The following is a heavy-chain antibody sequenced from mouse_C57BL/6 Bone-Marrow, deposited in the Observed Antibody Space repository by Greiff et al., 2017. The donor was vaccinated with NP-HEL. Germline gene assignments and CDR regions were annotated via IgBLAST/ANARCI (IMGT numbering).Heavy chain of an antibody. Sequence: EVQLQQSGPELVKPGASVKISCKASGYSFTGYYMNWVKQSPEKSLEWIGEINPSTGGTTYNQKFKAKATLTVDKSSSTAYMQLKSLTSEDSAVYYGAREQDDPAWFAYWGKGTLVTVSA. J-gene: IGHJ3*01. CDR3: AREQDDPAWFAY. CDR1: GYSFTGYY. V-gene: IGHV1-42*01. D-gene: IGHD2-3*01. CDR2: INPSTGGT.